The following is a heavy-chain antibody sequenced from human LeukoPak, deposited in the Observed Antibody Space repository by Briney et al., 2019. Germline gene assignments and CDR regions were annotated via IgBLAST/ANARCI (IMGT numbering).Heavy chain of an antibody. CDR3: ALTFWTRVEDPLDY. CDR2: IKQDGSEK. V-gene: IGHV3-7*01. J-gene: IGHJ4*02. Sequence: PGGSLRLSCAASGFTFSSYWMSWVRQAPGKGLEWVANIKQDGSEKYYVDSVKGRFAISRDNAKNSLYPQMNSLRAEDTAVYYCALTFWTRVEDPLDYWGQGTLVTVSS. D-gene: IGHD3/OR15-3a*01. CDR1: GFTFSSYW.